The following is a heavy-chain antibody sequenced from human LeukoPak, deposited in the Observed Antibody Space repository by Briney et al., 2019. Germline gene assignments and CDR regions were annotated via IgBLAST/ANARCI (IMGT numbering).Heavy chain of an antibody. CDR3: ARAAYDSSGYLTL. V-gene: IGHV3-33*01. Sequence: GGSLRLSCAASGFTFSSYGMHWVRQAPGKGLEWVAVIWYDGTNKYYADSVKGRFTISRDNSKNTLFLQMNSLRVEDTAVYYCARAAYDSSGYLTLWGQGTLVAVSS. CDR2: IWYDGTNK. J-gene: IGHJ4*02. D-gene: IGHD3-22*01. CDR1: GFTFSSYG.